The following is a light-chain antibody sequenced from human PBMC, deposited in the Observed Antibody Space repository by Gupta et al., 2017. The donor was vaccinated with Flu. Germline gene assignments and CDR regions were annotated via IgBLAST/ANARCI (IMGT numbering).Light chain of an antibody. Sequence: SSALTLDPAVSVALGQTVRITCQGDCLRTYYTSWYQQKPGQAPVLVIYARDNRPSGIPDRFSGSSSGNTASLTITGAQAEDEADYYCNSRDNSGNHVIFGGGTKLTVL. CDR2: ARD. V-gene: IGLV3-19*01. CDR1: CLRTYY. CDR3: NSRDNSGNHVI. J-gene: IGLJ2*01.